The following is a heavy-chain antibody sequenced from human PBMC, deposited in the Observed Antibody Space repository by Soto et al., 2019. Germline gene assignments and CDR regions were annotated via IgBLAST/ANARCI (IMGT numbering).Heavy chain of an antibody. V-gene: IGHV3-23*01. CDR1: GFTFSSYD. CDR3: AKRMPYYFDY. Sequence: GGSLRLSCVASGFTFSSYDMTWVRQAPGKGLEYLSGISHDGATTYYPESVKGRFTISRDNSKNTVYLHLTSLRADDTAVYYCAKRMPYYFDYWGQGTLVTVSS. D-gene: IGHD3-10*01. CDR2: ISHDGATT. J-gene: IGHJ4*02.